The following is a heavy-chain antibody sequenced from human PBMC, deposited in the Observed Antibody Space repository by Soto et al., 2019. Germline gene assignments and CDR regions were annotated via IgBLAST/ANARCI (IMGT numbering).Heavy chain of an antibody. CDR3: AKDQALLGDNGYCSSTSCYSGGAFDI. Sequence: GGSLRLSCAASGFTFSSYAMSWVRQAPGKGLEWVSAISGSGGSTYYADSVKGRFTISRDNSKNTLYLQMNSLRAEDTAVYYCAKDQALLGDNGYCSSTSCYSGGAFDIWGQGTMVTVSS. CDR2: ISGSGGST. J-gene: IGHJ3*02. D-gene: IGHD2-2*01. CDR1: GFTFSSYA. V-gene: IGHV3-23*01.